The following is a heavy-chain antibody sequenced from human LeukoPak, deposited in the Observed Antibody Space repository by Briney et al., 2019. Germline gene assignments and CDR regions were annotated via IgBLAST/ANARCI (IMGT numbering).Heavy chain of an antibody. V-gene: IGHV1-2*02. J-gene: IGHJ6*03. Sequence: ASVKVSCKASGYTFTGYYMHWVRQAPGQGLEWMGWINPNSGGTNYAQKFQSRVTMTRDTSISTAYMELSRLRSDDTAVYYCARDPAEVRLERQPYYYMDVWGKGTTVTVSS. CDR3: ARDPAEVRLERQPYYYMDV. D-gene: IGHD1-1*01. CDR2: INPNSGGT. CDR1: GYTFTGYY.